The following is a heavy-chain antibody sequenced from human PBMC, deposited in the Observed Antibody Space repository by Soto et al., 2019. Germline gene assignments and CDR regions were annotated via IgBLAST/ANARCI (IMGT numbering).Heavy chain of an antibody. CDR3: ARGSGLSGYVFDF. CDR1: GFSLSNSGVK. Sequence: ASGPTLVNPTQTLTLTCTFSGFSLSNSGVKVGWNRQPPGKALEWLALIYWYDDVSYSPSLKSRRTITKATSKNQVVLTMANMDLVYTATYFCARGSGLSGYVFDFWGQGTLVTVSS. D-gene: IGHD3-9*01. J-gene: IGHJ4*02. V-gene: IGHV2-5*01. CDR2: IYWYDDV.